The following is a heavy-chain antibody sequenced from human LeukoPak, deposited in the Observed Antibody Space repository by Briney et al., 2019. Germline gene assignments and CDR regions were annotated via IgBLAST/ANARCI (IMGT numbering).Heavy chain of an antibody. CDR1: GGSISSSSYY. Sequence: SETLSLTCTVSGGSISSSSYYWGWIRRPPGKGLEWIGSIHDSGTTYYNPSLKSRVTISVATSKNQFTLNLSSVTAADTAVYYCARHLYDSSGYYYDYFYYYMDVWGKGTTGTVSS. J-gene: IGHJ6*03. V-gene: IGHV4-39*01. CDR2: IHDSGTT. CDR3: ARHLYDSSGYYYDYFYYYMDV. D-gene: IGHD3-22*01.